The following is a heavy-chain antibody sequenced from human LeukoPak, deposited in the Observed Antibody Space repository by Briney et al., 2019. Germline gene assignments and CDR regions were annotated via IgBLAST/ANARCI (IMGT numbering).Heavy chain of an antibody. CDR3: ARDISGSYYY. V-gene: IGHV4-61*02. CDR2: IYTSGST. D-gene: IGHD1-26*01. J-gene: IGHJ4*02. CDR1: GGSISSGSYY. Sequence: SETLSLTCTVSGGSISSGSYYWSWIRQPAGKGLEWIGRIYTSGSTNYNPSLKSRVTISVDTSKNQFSLKLSSVTAADTAVYYCARDISGSYYYWGQGTLVTVSS.